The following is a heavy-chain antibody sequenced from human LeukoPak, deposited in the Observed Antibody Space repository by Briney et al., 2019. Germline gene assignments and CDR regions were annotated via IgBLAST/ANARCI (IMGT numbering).Heavy chain of an antibody. CDR2: IYYSGST. D-gene: IGHD5-24*01. Sequence: SETLSLTCTASGGSVSRGGYHWSWIRQQPGKGMEWIGYIYYSGSTYYNPSLKSRVTISVDTSKNQFSLRLSSVTAADTAVYYRARTIRAPAHFDYWGQGILVTVSS. V-gene: IGHV4-31*03. J-gene: IGHJ4*02. CDR1: GGSVSRGGYH. CDR3: ARTIRAPAHFDY.